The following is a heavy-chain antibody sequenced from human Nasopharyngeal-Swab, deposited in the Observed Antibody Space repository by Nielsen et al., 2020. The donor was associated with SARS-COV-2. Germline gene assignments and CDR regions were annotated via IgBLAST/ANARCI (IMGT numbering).Heavy chain of an antibody. CDR2: ISSNGGST. J-gene: IGHJ4*02. Sequence: GSLRLSCAASGFTFSSYAMHWVRQAPGKGLEYVSAISSNGGSTYYANSVKGRFTISRDNSKNTLYLQMGSLRAEDMAVYYCARGMVYAVYWGQGTLVTVSS. CDR3: ARGMVYAVY. D-gene: IGHD2-8*01. CDR1: GFTFSSYA. V-gene: IGHV3-64*01.